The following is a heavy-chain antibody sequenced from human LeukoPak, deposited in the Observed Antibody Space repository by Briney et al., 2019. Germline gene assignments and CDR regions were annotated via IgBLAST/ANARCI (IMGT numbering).Heavy chain of an antibody. D-gene: IGHD6-19*01. Sequence: GGSLRLSCAASGFTVSSNYMSWVRQAPGKGLEWVSVIYSGGSTYYADSVKGRFTISRDNSKNTLYLQMNSLRAEDTAVYYCAKDHSYGSGWFSVGYWGQGALVTVSS. CDR2: IYSGGST. CDR3: AKDHSYGSGWFSVGY. J-gene: IGHJ4*02. V-gene: IGHV3-53*01. CDR1: GFTVSSNY.